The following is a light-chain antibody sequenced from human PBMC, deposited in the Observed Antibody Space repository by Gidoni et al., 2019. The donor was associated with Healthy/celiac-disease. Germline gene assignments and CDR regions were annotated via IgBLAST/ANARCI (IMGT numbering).Light chain of an antibody. CDR2: DAS. Sequence: AIQLTQSPSSLSASVGDRVTITCRASQGISSALAWYQQKPGKAPKLLIYDASSLESGVPSRFSGSGSGTDFTLTISSLQPEDFATYYCQQRTFGQGTKVEIK. J-gene: IGKJ1*01. CDR1: QGISSA. CDR3: QQRT. V-gene: IGKV1-13*02.